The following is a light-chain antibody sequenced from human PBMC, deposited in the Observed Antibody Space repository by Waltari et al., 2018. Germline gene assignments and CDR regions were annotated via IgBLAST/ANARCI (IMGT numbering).Light chain of an antibody. Sequence: QSVLTQPPSASGTPGQRVTISCSGSSSNIGSNYVYWYQQLPGTAPKLPIYGNNQRPSGVPARFSGSKSGTSASLAISGLRSEDEADYYCAAWDDSLSGQVVFGGGTKLTVL. CDR3: AAWDDSLSGQVV. CDR2: GNN. J-gene: IGLJ2*01. CDR1: SSNIGSNY. V-gene: IGLV1-47*01.